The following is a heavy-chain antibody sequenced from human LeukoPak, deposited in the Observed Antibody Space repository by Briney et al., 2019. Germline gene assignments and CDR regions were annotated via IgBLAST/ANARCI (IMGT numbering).Heavy chain of an antibody. CDR2: INWNGGST. V-gene: IGHV3-20*04. CDR1: GFTFDDYG. Sequence: GGSLRLSCAASGFTFDDYGMSWVRQAPGKGLEWVSGINWNGGSTGYADSVKGRFTISRDNAKNSLYLQLNSLRAEDTAVYYCVKDQREAYSSGWSRDFDYWGQGTLVTVSS. CDR3: VKDQREAYSSGWSRDFDY. J-gene: IGHJ4*02. D-gene: IGHD6-19*01.